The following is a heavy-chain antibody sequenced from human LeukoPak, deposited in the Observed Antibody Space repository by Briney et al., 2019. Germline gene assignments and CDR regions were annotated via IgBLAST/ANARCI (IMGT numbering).Heavy chain of an antibody. Sequence: GGSLRLSCAASGFTFNTGWMNWVSQAPGKGLEWVGRIRSKADGGTTDYAAPVKGRFTISRDDSKNTLYLQMDSLKAEDTAVYYCTTLTTGRFDYWGQGTLVPVSS. CDR3: TTLTTGRFDY. V-gene: IGHV3-15*01. CDR1: GFTFNTGW. J-gene: IGHJ4*02. CDR2: IRSKADGGTT. D-gene: IGHD1-1*01.